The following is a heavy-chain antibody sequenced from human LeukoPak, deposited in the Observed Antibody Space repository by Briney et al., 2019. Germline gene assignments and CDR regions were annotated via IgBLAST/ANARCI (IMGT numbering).Heavy chain of an antibody. CDR3: ARGPGSYPD. D-gene: IGHD3-10*01. V-gene: IGHV4-59*08. J-gene: IGHJ4*02. CDR1: GGSISSHY. CDR2: IYYSGST. Sequence: PSETLSLTCTVSGGSISSHYWSWIRQPPGKGLEWIGYIYYSGSTNYNPSLKSRVTISVDTSKNQFSLKLSSVTAADTAVYYCARGPGSYPDWGQGTLVTVSS.